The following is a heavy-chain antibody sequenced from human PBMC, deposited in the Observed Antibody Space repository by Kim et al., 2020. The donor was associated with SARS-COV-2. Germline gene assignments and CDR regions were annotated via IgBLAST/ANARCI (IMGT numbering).Heavy chain of an antibody. J-gene: IGHJ4*02. D-gene: IGHD2-15*01. Sequence: HYADSGKGRFTISRDNSKKTLDQHMNNLRAEDTAVYYCARDRLVVAGPLDFWGQGTPVNVSS. V-gene: IGHV3-33*01. CDR3: ARDRLVVAGPLDF.